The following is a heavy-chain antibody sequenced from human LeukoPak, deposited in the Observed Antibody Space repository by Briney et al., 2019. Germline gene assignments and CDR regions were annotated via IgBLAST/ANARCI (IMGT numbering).Heavy chain of an antibody. J-gene: IGHJ6*03. Sequence: SETLSLTCTVSGGSISSYYWSWIRQPPGKGLEWIGYIHYSGSTHYNPSLKSRVTISVDTSKNQFSLKLSSVTAADTAVYYCAGGRRDSGSYGSFVYYYYYYMDVWGKGTTVTVSS. D-gene: IGHD3-10*01. V-gene: IGHV4-59*01. CDR2: IHYSGST. CDR1: GGSISSYY. CDR3: AGGRRDSGSYGSFVYYYYYYMDV.